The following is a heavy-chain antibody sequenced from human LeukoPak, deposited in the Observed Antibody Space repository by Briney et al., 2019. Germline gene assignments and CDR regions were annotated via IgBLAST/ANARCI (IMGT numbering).Heavy chain of an antibody. CDR1: RFTLSSYS. V-gene: IGHV3-48*01. Sequence: GGSLRLSCAASRFTLSSYSMNWVRQAPGKGLEWVSFITSSSSTIYYADSVKGRFTTSRDNAKNSLYLQMNSLRAEDTAVYYCARDHVAAAGTAFDYWGQGTLVTVSS. CDR2: ITSSSSTI. D-gene: IGHD6-13*01. J-gene: IGHJ4*02. CDR3: ARDHVAAAGTAFDY.